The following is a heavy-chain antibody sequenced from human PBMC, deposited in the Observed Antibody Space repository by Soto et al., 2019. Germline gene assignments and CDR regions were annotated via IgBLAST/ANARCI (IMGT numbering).Heavy chain of an antibody. Sequence: EVQLLESGGGLVQPGGSLRLSCAASGFSLDSYAMTWVRQAPGKGLEWVSAISGSSGSTYYADSVKGRFTISRDNSKNTMYPPLICLRAEDTAVYYCAKMVGGILGVTWFDPWGQGSMVTVSS. CDR2: ISGSSGST. CDR1: GFSLDSYA. V-gene: IGHV3-23*01. J-gene: IGHJ5*02. D-gene: IGHD3-16*02. CDR3: AKMVGGILGVTWFDP.